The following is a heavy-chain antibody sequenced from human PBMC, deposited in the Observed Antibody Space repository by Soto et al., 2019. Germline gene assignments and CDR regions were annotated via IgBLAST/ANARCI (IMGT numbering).Heavy chain of an antibody. V-gene: IGHV4-4*02. CDR2: IFHNGNT. CDR1: GGSISSSNW. J-gene: IGHJ6*02. CDR3: ASRTYAMDV. Sequence: QVQLQESGPGLVKPSGTLSLTCAVSGGSISSSNWWSWVRQPPGKGLEWIEEIFHNGNTYSNPSLTGRVTMSVDKSKNQFSLNLNSVTAADTAVYYCASRTYAMDVWGQGTTVTVSS.